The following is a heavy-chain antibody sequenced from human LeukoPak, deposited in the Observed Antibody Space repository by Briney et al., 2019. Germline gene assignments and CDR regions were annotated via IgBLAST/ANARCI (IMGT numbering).Heavy chain of an antibody. V-gene: IGHV1-69*13. D-gene: IGHD3-9*01. Sequence: SVKVSCKASGGTFSSYAISWVRQAPGQGLEWMGGIIPIFGTANYAQKFQGRVTITADESTSTAYMELSSLRSEDTAVYYCASVGDDILALGHDAFDIWGQGTMVTVPS. CDR2: IIPIFGTA. CDR1: GGTFSSYA. J-gene: IGHJ3*02. CDR3: ASVGDDILALGHDAFDI.